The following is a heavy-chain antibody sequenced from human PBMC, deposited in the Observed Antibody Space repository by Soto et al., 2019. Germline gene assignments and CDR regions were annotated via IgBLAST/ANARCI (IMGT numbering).Heavy chain of an antibody. CDR1: GFTFSSYA. D-gene: IGHD1-1*01. CDR3: AREWNPLNWFDP. J-gene: IGHJ5*02. CDR2: ISYDGSDK. V-gene: IGHV3-30-3*01. Sequence: GGSLRLSCAASGFTFSSYAMHWVRQAPGKGLEWVALISYDGSDKDYADSVKGRFTISRDNSRNTLFLQMNSLRDEDTAVYYCAREWNPLNWFDPWGQGT.